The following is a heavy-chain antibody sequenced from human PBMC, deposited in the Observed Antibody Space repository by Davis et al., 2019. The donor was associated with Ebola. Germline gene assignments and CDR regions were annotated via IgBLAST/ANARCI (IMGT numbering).Heavy chain of an antibody. J-gene: IGHJ3*02. V-gene: IGHV3-7*03. CDR3: ARANWNYGKDAFDI. Sequence: SCAASGFTFGSYWMNWVRQAPGRGLEWVANINQDESEKYYVDSVEGRFTISRDNAKNSLFLQMNSLRAEDTAVYYCARANWNYGKDAFDIWGQGTKVTVSS. D-gene: IGHD1-7*01. CDR2: INQDESEK. CDR1: GFTFGSYW.